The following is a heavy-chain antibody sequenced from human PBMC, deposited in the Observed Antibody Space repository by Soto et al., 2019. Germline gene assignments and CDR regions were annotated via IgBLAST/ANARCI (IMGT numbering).Heavy chain of an antibody. CDR1: GGSMIAYY. CDR2: TYYSGST. D-gene: IGHD6-13*01. Sequence: SETLSLTCTVSGGSMIAYYWNWMRQPPGKGLQWIGHTYYSGSTTYNPSLKSRVTISVDSSKNQFSLKLDSVTPADTAVYYCARVRGTAGKRYFDYWGPGTLVTVSS. J-gene: IGHJ4*02. CDR3: ARVRGTAGKRYFDY. V-gene: IGHV4-59*01.